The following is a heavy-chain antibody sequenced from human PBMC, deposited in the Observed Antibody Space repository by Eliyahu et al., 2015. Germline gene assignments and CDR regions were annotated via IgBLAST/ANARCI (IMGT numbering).Heavy chain of an antibody. J-gene: IGHJ6*02. V-gene: IGHV3-23*04. CDR1: GFTFSSYA. Sequence: EVQLVESGGGLVQPGGSLRLSCAASGFTFSSYAMSWVRQAPGKGLEWVSAISGSGGSTYYADSVKGRFTISRDNSKNTLYLQMNSLRAEDTAVYYCAKVGSGSFWYYYGMDVWGQGTTVTVSS. CDR2: ISGSGGST. D-gene: IGHD1-26*01. CDR3: AKVGSGSFWYYYGMDV.